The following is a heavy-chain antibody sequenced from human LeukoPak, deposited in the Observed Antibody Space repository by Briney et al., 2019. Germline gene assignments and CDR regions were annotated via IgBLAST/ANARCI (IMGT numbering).Heavy chain of an antibody. CDR2: INPSGGST. V-gene: IGHV1-46*01. J-gene: IGHJ4*02. CDR3: ASRNEYSSGWYNFDY. Sequence: ASVKVSCKASGYAFTGYYMHWVRQAPGQGLEWMGIINPSGGSTSYAQKFQGRVTMTRDTSTSTVYMELSSLRSEDTAVYYCASRNEYSSGWYNFDYWGQGTLVTVSS. CDR1: GYAFTGYY. D-gene: IGHD6-19*01.